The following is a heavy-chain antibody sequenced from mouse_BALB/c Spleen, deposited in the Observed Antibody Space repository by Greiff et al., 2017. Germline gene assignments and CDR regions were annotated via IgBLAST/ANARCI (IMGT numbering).Heavy chain of an antibody. D-gene: IGHD2-1*01. J-gene: IGHJ4*01. Sequence: EVQLVESGGGLVQPKGSLKLSCAASGFTFNTYAMNWVRQAPGKGLEWVARIRSKSNNYATYYADSVKDRFTISRDDSQSMLYLQMNNLKTEDTAMYYCVRTPRGNYVHYYAMDYWGQGTSVTVSS. V-gene: IGHV10-1*02. CDR1: GFTFNTYA. CDR3: VRTPRGNYVHYYAMDY. CDR2: IRSKSNNYAT.